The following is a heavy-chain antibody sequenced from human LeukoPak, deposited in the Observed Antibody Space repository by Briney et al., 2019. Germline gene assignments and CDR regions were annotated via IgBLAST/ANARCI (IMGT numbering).Heavy chain of an antibody. V-gene: IGHV3-23*01. CDR2: ISGCGGTT. CDR1: GFTFSTYS. J-gene: IGHJ5*02. D-gene: IGHD6-13*01. CDR3: VQDHWGVTEADVRFAP. Sequence: GGSLRLSCVVSGFTFSTYSISWVRQAPGKGLGWVAAISGCGGTTYYEGSVRRRFTISRHNSKNALSLQMNRLRAEDTALYYCVQDHWGVTEADVRFAPWGQGTLVIVSS.